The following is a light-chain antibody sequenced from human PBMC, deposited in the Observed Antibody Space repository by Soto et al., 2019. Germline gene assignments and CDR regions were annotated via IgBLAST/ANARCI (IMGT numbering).Light chain of an antibody. CDR2: SAS. CDR1: HSVSTS. V-gene: IGKV3-15*01. Sequence: EVVMTQSPATLSVFPGERVTLSCRASHSVSTSLAWYQQKPGQAPRLLIYSASTRATGIPARFSGSVSGTEFALTINSLESEDFAGDYCQQYIHWYTFGQGTNLEIK. J-gene: IGKJ2*01. CDR3: QQYIHWYT.